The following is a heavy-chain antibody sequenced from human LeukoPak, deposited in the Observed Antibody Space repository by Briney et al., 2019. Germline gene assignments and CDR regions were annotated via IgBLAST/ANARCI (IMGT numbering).Heavy chain of an antibody. CDR1: GGSISSYY. V-gene: IGHV4-59*08. Sequence: SETLSLTCTVSGGSISSYYWSWIRQPPGKGPEWIGYIYYSGSTNYNPSLKSRVTISVDTSKNQFSLKLSSVTAADTAVYYCARQNRRHYYDSSGRQDYWGQGTLVTVSS. CDR2: IYYSGST. CDR3: ARQNRRHYYDSSGRQDY. J-gene: IGHJ4*02. D-gene: IGHD3-22*01.